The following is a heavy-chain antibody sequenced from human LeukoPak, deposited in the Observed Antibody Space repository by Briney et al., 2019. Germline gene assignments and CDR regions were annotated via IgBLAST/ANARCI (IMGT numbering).Heavy chain of an antibody. CDR2: IKQDGSEK. CDR3: ARMSPPFSA. Sequence: PGGSLRLSCAASGFTFSTFWMSWVRQAPGKVLEWVANIKQDGSEKYYLDSVKGRFTISRDNAKNSLYLQMNSLRAEDTAVYYCARMSPPFSAWGQGTLVTVSS. CDR1: GFTFSTFW. J-gene: IGHJ5*02. V-gene: IGHV3-7*01.